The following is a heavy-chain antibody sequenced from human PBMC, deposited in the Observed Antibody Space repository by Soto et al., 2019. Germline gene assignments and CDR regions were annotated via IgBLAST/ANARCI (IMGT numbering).Heavy chain of an antibody. J-gene: IGHJ4*02. V-gene: IGHV4-4*07. CDR2: VFSSVSA. Sequence: RSLTCMDCGDSVISYTLSWVRQPANKGLEWIGRVFSSVSATYNPSLKSRVSISMDTPENRISLKLDSVTAADAGVYFCARDGMTTGDTWGPGTLVTVSS. CDR3: ARDGMTTGDT. CDR1: GDSVISYT. D-gene: IGHD2-21*02.